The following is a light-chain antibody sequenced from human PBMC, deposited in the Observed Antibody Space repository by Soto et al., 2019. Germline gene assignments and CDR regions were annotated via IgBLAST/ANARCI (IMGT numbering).Light chain of an antibody. CDR1: QSVSGSS. V-gene: IGKV3-20*01. Sequence: EIVLTQSPGTLSLSPGEGATLSCRASQSVSGSSLAWYQQRLGQAPRLLIYDASSRATGIPDRFSGSGSGTDFTLTISRLEPEDFAVYYCQQHGSGPWTFGQGTKVEVK. J-gene: IGKJ1*01. CDR2: DAS. CDR3: QQHGSGPWT.